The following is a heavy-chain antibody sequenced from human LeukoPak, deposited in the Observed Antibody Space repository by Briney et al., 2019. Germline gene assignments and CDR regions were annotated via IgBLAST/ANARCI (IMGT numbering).Heavy chain of an antibody. J-gene: IGHJ3*02. D-gene: IGHD1-1*01. CDR3: AGDQLALNALNI. CDR2: ISYIGST. Sequence: SETLSLTCTVSGGSMSSHYSSWIRQPPGKGLEWLGYISYIGSTNYSPSLKSRVTISVDTSKNQFSLRLSSVTAADTAVYFCAGDQLALNALNIWGQGTMVSVSS. V-gene: IGHV4-59*11. CDR1: GGSMSSHY.